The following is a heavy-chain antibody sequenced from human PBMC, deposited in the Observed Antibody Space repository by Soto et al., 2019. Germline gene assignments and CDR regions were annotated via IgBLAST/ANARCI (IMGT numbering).Heavy chain of an antibody. V-gene: IGHV1-18*01. Sequence: QVQLVQSGAEVKKPGASVKVSCKASGYTFTSYGISWVRQAPGQGLEWMGWISAYNGNTNYAQKLQGRVTMTTDTSTSTVYMELRSLRSDDTAVYYCASSLLMGYCLEGVSDWGQGTLVTVSS. CDR1: GYTFTSYG. J-gene: IGHJ4*01. CDR3: ASSLLMGYCLEGVSD. D-gene: IGHD2-8*02. CDR2: ISAYNGNT.